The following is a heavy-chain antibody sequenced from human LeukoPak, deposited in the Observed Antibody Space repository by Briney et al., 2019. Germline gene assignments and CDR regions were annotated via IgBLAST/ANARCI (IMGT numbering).Heavy chain of an antibody. J-gene: IGHJ4*02. CDR1: GFTFSSYA. CDR2: ISGSGGST. Sequence: GGSLRLSCAASGFTFSSYAMSWVRQAPGKGLEWVSAISGSGGSTYYADSVKGRFTISRDNSENTLHLQMNSLRAEDTAVYYCAKSLSPFYYGSGSVSSGVDYWGQGALVTVSS. V-gene: IGHV3-23*01. CDR3: AKSLSPFYYGSGSVSSGVDY. D-gene: IGHD3-10*01.